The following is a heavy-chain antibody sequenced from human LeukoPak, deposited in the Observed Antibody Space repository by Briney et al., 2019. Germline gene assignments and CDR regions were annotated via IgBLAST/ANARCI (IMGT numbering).Heavy chain of an antibody. V-gene: IGHV4-39*01. D-gene: IGHD3-10*01. J-gene: IGHJ4*02. Sequence: SETLSLTCTVSGGSISSSSYYWGWIRQPPGKGLEWIGSIYYSGSTYYNPPLKSRVTISVDTSKNQFSLKLSSVTAADTAVYYCARGMVRGAVFDYWGQGTLVTVSS. CDR3: ARGMVRGAVFDY. CDR1: GGSISSSSYY. CDR2: IYYSGST.